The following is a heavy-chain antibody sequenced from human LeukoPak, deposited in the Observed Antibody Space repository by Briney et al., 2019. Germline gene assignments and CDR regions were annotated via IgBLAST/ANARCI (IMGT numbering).Heavy chain of an antibody. CDR2: NGGSGGSK. CDR3: AKRKDLGYCSSTSCYYYFDY. CDR1: GLTFNNYA. D-gene: IGHD2-2*01. J-gene: IGHJ4*02. Sequence: SGGSLRLSCVASGLTFNNYAMSWVRQAPGKGLEWVSANGGSGGSKYYADSVKGRFTVSRDNSKNTLYLQMNSLRAEDTAIYYCAKRKDLGYCSSTSCYYYFDYWGQGTLVTVSS. V-gene: IGHV3-23*01.